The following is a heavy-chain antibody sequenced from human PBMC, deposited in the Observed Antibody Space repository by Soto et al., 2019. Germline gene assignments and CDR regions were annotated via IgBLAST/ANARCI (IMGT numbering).Heavy chain of an antibody. Sequence: GGSLRLSCTASGFTFGDYAMSWFRQAPGKGLEWVGFIRSKAYGGTTEYAASVKGRFTISRDDSKSIAHLQMNILKTEDTAVYYCTRGPGFLELLLFDYWVQGSLVTVSS. CDR2: IRSKAYGGTT. V-gene: IGHV3-49*03. J-gene: IGHJ4*02. D-gene: IGHD3-3*01. CDR3: TRGPGFLELLLFDY. CDR1: GFTFGDYA.